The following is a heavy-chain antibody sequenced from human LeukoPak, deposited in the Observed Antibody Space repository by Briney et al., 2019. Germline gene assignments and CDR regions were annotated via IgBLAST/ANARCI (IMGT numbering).Heavy chain of an antibody. CDR1: GYTFTDYY. CDR3: ARVSDCGGDCYFFDY. J-gene: IGHJ4*02. D-gene: IGHD2-21*02. Sequence: VKLSCKVSGYTFTDYYMHWVRQAPGQGLEWMGGIIPIFGTANYAQKFQGRVTITTDESTTTACMELSSLRSEDTAVYYCARVSDCGGDCYFFDYWGQGTLVTVSS. V-gene: IGHV1-69*13. CDR2: IIPIFGTA.